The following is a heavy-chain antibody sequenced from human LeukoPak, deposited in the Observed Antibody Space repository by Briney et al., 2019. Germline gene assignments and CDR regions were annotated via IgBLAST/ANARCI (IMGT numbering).Heavy chain of an antibody. D-gene: IGHD3-10*01. J-gene: IGHJ3*02. CDR2: ICYSGST. Sequence: SETLSLTCTVSGGSISSSSYYWGWIRQPPGKGLEWIGSICYSGSTYYNPSLKSRVTISVDTSKNQFSLKLSSVTAADTAVYYCARDNVIYPDAFDIWGQGTMVTVSS. CDR1: GGSISSSSYY. V-gene: IGHV4-39*07. CDR3: ARDNVIYPDAFDI.